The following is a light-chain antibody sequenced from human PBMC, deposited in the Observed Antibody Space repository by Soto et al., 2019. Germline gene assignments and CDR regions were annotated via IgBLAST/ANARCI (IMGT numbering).Light chain of an antibody. CDR1: QSISSW. Sequence: DIQMTQSPSTLSASVGDRVTITCRASQSISSWLAWYQQKPGKAPKLLIYKASSLESGVPSRFSGSGSGTEFTLTISSLQPDDFASYYCQQYNSYPLTLGQGTKGEIK. J-gene: IGKJ1*01. CDR2: KAS. V-gene: IGKV1-5*03. CDR3: QQYNSYPLT.